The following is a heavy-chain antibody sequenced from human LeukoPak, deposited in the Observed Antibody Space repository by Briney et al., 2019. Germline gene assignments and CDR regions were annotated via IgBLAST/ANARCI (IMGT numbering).Heavy chain of an antibody. CDR2: INHSGST. D-gene: IGHD2-2*03. V-gene: IGHV4-34*01. Sequence: SETLSLTCAVYGGSFSGYYWSWLRQPPGKGLEWIGEINHSGSTNYNPSLKSRVTISVDTSKDQFSLKLSSVTAADTAVYYCARGFGYCSSTSCLRALRAFDIWGQGTMVTVSS. CDR1: GGSFSGYY. CDR3: ARGFGYCSSTSCLRALRAFDI. J-gene: IGHJ3*02.